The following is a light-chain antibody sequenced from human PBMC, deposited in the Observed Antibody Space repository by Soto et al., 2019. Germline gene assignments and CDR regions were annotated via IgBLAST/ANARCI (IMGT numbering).Light chain of an antibody. Sequence: AIQLTQSPSSLSASVGDRVTITCRASQGISSALAWYQQKPGKAPKLLIYDAPSLESGVPSRFSGSGSGTDFTLPISSLQPEDFATFSGQQFNSSPSPFGQGTRREFK. CDR1: QGISSA. V-gene: IGKV1-13*02. CDR2: DAP. CDR3: QQFNSSPSP. J-gene: IGKJ5*01.